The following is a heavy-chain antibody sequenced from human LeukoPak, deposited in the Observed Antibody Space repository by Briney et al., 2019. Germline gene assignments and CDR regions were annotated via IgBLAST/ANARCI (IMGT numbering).Heavy chain of an antibody. Sequence: ASVKVSCKASGYTFIGYYIHWVRQAPGQGLEWMGWINPKIGETKNAQKFQGRVTMTRDMSISTAYMEVSRLRSDDTAVYFCARGSEYYFDYWGQGTLITVSS. J-gene: IGHJ4*02. CDR3: ARGSEYYFDY. V-gene: IGHV1-2*02. CDR1: GYTFIGYY. CDR2: INPKIGET.